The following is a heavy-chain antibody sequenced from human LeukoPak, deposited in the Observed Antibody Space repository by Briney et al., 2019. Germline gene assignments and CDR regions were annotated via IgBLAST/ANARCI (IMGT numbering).Heavy chain of an antibody. Sequence: PGGSLRLSCAASGFTFSSYSMNWVRQAPGKGLEWVSSISSSNSYIYYADPIKGRFTISRDNAKNSLYLQMNSLRAEDTAVYYCVRDSSSSLSYIDWFDPWGQGTLVTVSS. V-gene: IGHV3-21*01. CDR1: GFTFSSYS. D-gene: IGHD2-2*01. J-gene: IGHJ5*02. CDR2: ISSSNSYI. CDR3: VRDSSSSLSYIDWFDP.